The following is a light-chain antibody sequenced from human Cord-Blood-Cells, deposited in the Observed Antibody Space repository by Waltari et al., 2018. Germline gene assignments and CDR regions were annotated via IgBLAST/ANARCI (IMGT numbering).Light chain of an antibody. J-gene: IGKJ4*01. Sequence: SVSPGERATLSCRASQSVSSNLAWYQQKPGQAPRLLIYGASTRATGIPARCSGSGSGTEFTLTISILQSEDFAVYYCQQYNNWPPRNTFGGGTKVEIK. CDR3: QQYNNWPPRNT. CDR2: GAS. CDR1: QSVSSN. V-gene: IGKV3-15*01.